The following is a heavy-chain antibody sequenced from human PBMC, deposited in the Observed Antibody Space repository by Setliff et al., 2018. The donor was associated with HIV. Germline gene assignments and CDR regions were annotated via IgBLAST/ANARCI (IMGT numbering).Heavy chain of an antibody. J-gene: IGHJ2*01. CDR1: GYSIRDNFF. V-gene: IGHV4-61*09. Sequence: PSETLSLTCAVSGYSIRDNFFWGWVRQPAGKGLEWIGHVASSGNIDYNPSLKSRVTISADTSKNQFSLKLTSVTTADTATYYCSRGPPFDRWGRGTLVTVSS. CDR2: VASSGNI. CDR3: SRGPPFDR.